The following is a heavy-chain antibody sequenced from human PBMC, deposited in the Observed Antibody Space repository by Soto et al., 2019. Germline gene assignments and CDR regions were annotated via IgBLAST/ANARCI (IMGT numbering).Heavy chain of an antibody. V-gene: IGHV4-39*07. J-gene: IGHJ4*02. D-gene: IGHD4-17*01. CDR1: GGSISSGDYY. Sequence: SETLSLTCTVSGGSISSGDYYWSWIRQPPGKGLEWIGEIYHSGTTNYNPSLKSRVTILQDKSNNQFSLRLDSVTAADTAVYYCARYDFGTFDQWGQGTLVTVSS. CDR2: IYHSGTT. CDR3: ARYDFGTFDQ.